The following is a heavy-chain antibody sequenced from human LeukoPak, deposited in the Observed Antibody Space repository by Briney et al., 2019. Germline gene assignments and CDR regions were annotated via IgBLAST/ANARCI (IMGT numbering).Heavy chain of an antibody. Sequence: PGGSLRLSCAASGFPFSSHGMSWVRQAPGKGLEWVSGIIGGGGSTYYADSVKGRFTISGDNSKNTLYLQMNSLRAEDTAVYYCAKDSRRRKTYYYDSSGLYYFDYWGQGTLVTVSS. CDR2: IIGGGGST. CDR1: GFPFSSHG. D-gene: IGHD3-22*01. J-gene: IGHJ4*02. CDR3: AKDSRRRKTYYYDSSGLYYFDY. V-gene: IGHV3-23*01.